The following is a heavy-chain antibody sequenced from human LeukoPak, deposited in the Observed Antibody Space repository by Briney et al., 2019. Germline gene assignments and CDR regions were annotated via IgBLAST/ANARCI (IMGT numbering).Heavy chain of an antibody. CDR3: AREVQDAYNDPELDY. CDR1: GFTFSSYG. V-gene: IGHV3-33*01. J-gene: IGHJ4*02. D-gene: IGHD5-24*01. Sequence: SGRSLRLSCAASGFTFSSYGMHWVRQAPGKGLEWVAVIWYDGSNKYYADSVKGRFTISRDNSKNTLFLQMNSLRAEDTAVYYCAREVQDAYNDPELDYWGQGTLVTVSS. CDR2: IWYDGSNK.